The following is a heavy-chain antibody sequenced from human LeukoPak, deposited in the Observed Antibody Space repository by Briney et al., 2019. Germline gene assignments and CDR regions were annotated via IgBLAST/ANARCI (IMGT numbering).Heavy chain of an antibody. Sequence: SETLSLTCIVSGGSISSYHWSWIRQPAGKGLEWIGRIYTSGSTDYNPSLKSRITMSVDTSKNQFSLKLSSVTAADTAVYYCARVGDYALKDWGQGTLVTVSS. CDR3: ARVGDYALKD. J-gene: IGHJ4*02. V-gene: IGHV4-4*07. CDR2: IYTSGST. CDR1: GGSISSYH. D-gene: IGHD3-16*01.